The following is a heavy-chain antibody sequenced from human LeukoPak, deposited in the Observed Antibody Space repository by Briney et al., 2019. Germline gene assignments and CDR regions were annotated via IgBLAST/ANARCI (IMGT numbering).Heavy chain of an antibody. CDR3: ARDSGSGTYY. Sequence: PSETLSLTCAVYGGSFSGYYWSWIRQPPGKGLEWIGEINHSGSTNYNPSLKSRVTISVDTSKNQFSLQLSSVTAADMAVYYCARDSGSGTYYWGQGTLVTVSS. D-gene: IGHD6-19*01. V-gene: IGHV4-34*01. J-gene: IGHJ4*02. CDR2: INHSGST. CDR1: GGSFSGYY.